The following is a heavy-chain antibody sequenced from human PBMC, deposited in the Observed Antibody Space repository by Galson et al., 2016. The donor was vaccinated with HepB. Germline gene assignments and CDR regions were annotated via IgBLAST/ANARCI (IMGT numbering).Heavy chain of an antibody. CDR1: GFSFSTSG. Sequence: SLRLSCAASGFSFSTSGMSWVRQTPGRGLEWVSGITGSGATTHYADSVRGRFTISRDNSKNTLYLYMNSLSAGDTAGYYCGKHGGFDYWGQGALVTVSA. D-gene: IGHD2-15*01. CDR3: GKHGGFDY. J-gene: IGHJ4*02. V-gene: IGHV3-23*01. CDR2: ITGSGATT.